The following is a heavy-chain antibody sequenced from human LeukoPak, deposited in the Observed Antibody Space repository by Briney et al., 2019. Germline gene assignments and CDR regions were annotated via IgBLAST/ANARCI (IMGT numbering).Heavy chain of an antibody. CDR1: GGTFISYA. CDR3: ARDLGSYGFEYNWFDP. Sequence: ASVKVSRKASGGTFISYAISWVRQAPGQGLEWMGGIIPIFGTANYAQKFQGRVTITTDESTSTAYMELSSLRSEDTAVYYCARDLGSYGFEYNWFDPWGQGTLVTVSS. CDR2: IIPIFGTA. V-gene: IGHV1-69*05. D-gene: IGHD5-18*01. J-gene: IGHJ5*02.